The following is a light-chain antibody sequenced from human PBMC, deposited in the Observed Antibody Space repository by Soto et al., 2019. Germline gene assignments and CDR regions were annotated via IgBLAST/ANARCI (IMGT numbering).Light chain of an antibody. CDR3: SPFTATNTLV. Sequence: QSALTQPASVSGSPGQSITISCSGTSSDVGLYNYVSWYQQHPGKAPKLMIYEVTNRPSGVSNRFSGSKSGNTASLTISGLQPEDEAHYYCSPFTATNTLVFGSGTKLTVL. J-gene: IGLJ1*01. V-gene: IGLV2-14*01. CDR1: SSDVGLYNY. CDR2: EVT.